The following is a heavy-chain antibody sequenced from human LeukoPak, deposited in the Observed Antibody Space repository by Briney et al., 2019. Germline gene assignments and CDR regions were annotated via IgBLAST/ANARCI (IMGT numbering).Heavy chain of an antibody. CDR1: GGSISSGGYY. J-gene: IGHJ4*02. V-gene: IGHV4-30-2*01. CDR3: ARDSWPEVVRFDY. CDR2: IYHSGST. Sequence: PSETLSLTCTVSGGSISSGGYYWSWIRQPPGKGLEWIGYIYHSGSTYYNPSLKSRVTISVDTSKNQFSLKLSSVTAADTAVYYCARDSWPEVVRFDYWGQGTLATVSS. D-gene: IGHD1-14*01.